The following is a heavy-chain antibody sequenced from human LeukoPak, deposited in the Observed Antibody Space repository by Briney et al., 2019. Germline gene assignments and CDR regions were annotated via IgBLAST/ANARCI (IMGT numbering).Heavy chain of an antibody. CDR1: GYTFTSYG. CDR3: ATDLAMVRGVTSSGY. CDR2: ISAYNGNT. Sequence: ASVKVSCKASGYTFTSYGISWVRQAPGQGLEWMGWISAYNGNTNYAQKLQGRVTMTTDTSTSTAYMELSSLRSEDTAVYYCATDLAMVRGVTSSGYWGQGTLVTVSS. V-gene: IGHV1-18*01. J-gene: IGHJ4*02. D-gene: IGHD3-10*01.